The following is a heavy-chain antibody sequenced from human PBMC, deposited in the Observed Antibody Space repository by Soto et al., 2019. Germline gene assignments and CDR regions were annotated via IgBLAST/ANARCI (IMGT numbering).Heavy chain of an antibody. CDR1: GIEFSNYA. CDR3: AKDGNWLDVYYDV. D-gene: IGHD3-16*01. V-gene: IGHV3-23*01. CDR2: VSASGSSR. J-gene: IGHJ4*02. Sequence: EVQLLESGGGLVQPGGSLRLYCVGSGIEFSNYAMSWVRQAPGNGLEWVSIVSASGSSRYHADSVKGRFTISRDNSKNTLYLHMTNLRAEDTDVYYCAKDGNWLDVYYDVWGQGPPVTVSS.